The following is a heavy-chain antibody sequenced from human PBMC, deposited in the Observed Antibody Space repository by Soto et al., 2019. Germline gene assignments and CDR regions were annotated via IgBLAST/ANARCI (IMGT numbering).Heavy chain of an antibody. CDR1: GFSFSTYG. D-gene: IGHD6-13*01. V-gene: IGHV3-33*01. CDR3: ARDPASVGYHFDL. J-gene: IGHJ4*02. Sequence: QVQLVESGGGVVQPGRSLKLSCAASGFSFSTYGFHWVRQDPGKGPEWVAVIWFDGSKKYYADSVEGRFTISRDNSKNTLYLQMNTLRDEDTAVYYCARDPASVGYHFDLWGQGTLVTLSS. CDR2: IWFDGSKK.